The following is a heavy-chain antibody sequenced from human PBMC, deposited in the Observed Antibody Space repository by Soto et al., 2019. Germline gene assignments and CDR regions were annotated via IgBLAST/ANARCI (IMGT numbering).Heavy chain of an antibody. D-gene: IGHD1-1*01. CDR2: VTSDGSST. CDR3: VRDNWTSY. J-gene: IGHJ4*02. CDR1: GFTFRNYW. V-gene: IGHV3-74*01. Sequence: EVQLVESGGGLVQPGGSLRLSCAASGFTFRNYWMHWVRQAPGKGLVWVSRVTSDGSSTNYADSVKGRFTISRDNAKNTLYLQMNSLRAEDTAVYYCVRDNWTSYWGQGTLVTVSS.